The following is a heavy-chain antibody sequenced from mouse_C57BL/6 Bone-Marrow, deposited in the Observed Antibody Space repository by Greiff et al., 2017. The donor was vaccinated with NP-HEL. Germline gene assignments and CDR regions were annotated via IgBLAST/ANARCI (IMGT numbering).Heavy chain of an antibody. CDR1: GFTFSDYY. D-gene: IGHD1-1*01. CDR2: INYDGSST. J-gene: IGHJ2*01. Sequence: EVQVVESEGGLVQPGSSMKLSCTASGFTFSDYYMAWVRQVPEKGLEWVANINYDGSSTYYLDSLKSRFIISRDNAKNILYLQMSSLKSEDTATYYCARENYYGSSPYFDYWGQGTTLTVSS. V-gene: IGHV5-16*01. CDR3: ARENYYGSSPYFDY.